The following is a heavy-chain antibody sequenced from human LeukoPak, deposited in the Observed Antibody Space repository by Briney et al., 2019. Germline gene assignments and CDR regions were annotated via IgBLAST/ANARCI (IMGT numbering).Heavy chain of an antibody. CDR2: INAANGNT. CDR3: ASLDWGVSDFDH. D-gene: IGHD7-27*01. Sequence: ASVTVSCKASGYTFISYAMHWVRQAPGQGLEWMGWINAANGNTKYSERFQGRITVTKDTSASTVYMELNSLRSEDTAVYYCASLDWGVSDFDHWGQGTLVTVSS. J-gene: IGHJ4*02. CDR1: GYTFISYA. V-gene: IGHV1-3*01.